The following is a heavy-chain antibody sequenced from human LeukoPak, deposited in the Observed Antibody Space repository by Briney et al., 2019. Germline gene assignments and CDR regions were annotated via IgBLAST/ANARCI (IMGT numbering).Heavy chain of an antibody. J-gene: IGHJ3*02. CDR3: ATDQTPYYYDSTPWAFDI. D-gene: IGHD3-22*01. Sequence: ASVKVSCKASGYTFTNYYIHWVRQAPGKGLEWMGGFDPEDGETIYAQKFQGRVTMTEDTSTDTAYMELSSLRSEDTAVYYCATDQTPYYYDSTPWAFDIWGQGTMVTVSS. V-gene: IGHV1-24*01. CDR2: FDPEDGET. CDR1: GYTFTNYY.